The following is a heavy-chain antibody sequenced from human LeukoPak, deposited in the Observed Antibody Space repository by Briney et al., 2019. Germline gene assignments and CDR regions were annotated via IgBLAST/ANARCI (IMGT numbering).Heavy chain of an antibody. CDR3: ARWAAAVDY. V-gene: IGHV3-66*01. CDR1: VFTVSSNY. J-gene: IGHJ4*02. CDR2: IYSGGST. Sequence: AGGSLRLSCAACVFTVSSNYMSWVRQAPGKGLEWVSVIYSGGSTYYADSVKGRFTISRDNSKNTLYLQMNRLRAEDTAVYYCARWAAAVDYWGQGTLVTVSS. D-gene: IGHD6-13*01.